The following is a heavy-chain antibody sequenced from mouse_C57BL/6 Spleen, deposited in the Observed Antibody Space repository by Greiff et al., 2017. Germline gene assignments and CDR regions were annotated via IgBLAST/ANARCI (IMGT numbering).Heavy chain of an antibody. CDR2: ISSGGDYI. CDR3: TRGDDYDRYDFGG. V-gene: IGHV5-9-1*02. J-gene: IGHJ2*01. CDR1: GFTFSSYA. Sequence: EVKVVESGEGLVKPGGSLKLSCAASGFTFSSYAMSWVRQTPEKRLEWVAYISSGGDYIYYADTVKGRFTISRDNARNTLYLQLSSLKSEDTAMYYGTRGDDYDRYDFGGWGQGATLTV. D-gene: IGHD2-4*01.